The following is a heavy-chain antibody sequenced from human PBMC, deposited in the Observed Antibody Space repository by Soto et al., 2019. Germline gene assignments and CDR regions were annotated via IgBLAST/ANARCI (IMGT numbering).Heavy chain of an antibody. CDR1: GGSISSSNW. J-gene: IGHJ4*02. CDR3: ARDYYDSSGYYRGDY. D-gene: IGHD3-22*01. CDR2: IYHSGST. V-gene: IGHV4-4*02. Sequence: SETLSLTCAVSGGSISSSNWWSWVRQPPGKGLEWIGEIYHSGSTNYNPSLKSRVTISVDKSKNQFSLKLSSVTAADTAVYYCARDYYDSSGYYRGDYWGQGTLVTVS.